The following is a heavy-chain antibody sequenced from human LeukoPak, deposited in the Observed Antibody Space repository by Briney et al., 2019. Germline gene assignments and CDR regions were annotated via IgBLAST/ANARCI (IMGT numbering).Heavy chain of an antibody. Sequence: PSETLSLTCTVSGGSISSYYWSWIRQPPGKGLEWIGYIYYSGSTNYNPSLKSRVTISVDTSKNQFSLKLSSVTAADTAVYYCARGWTVVTPIDYWGQGTLVTVSS. CDR3: ARGWTVVTPIDY. V-gene: IGHV4-59*01. J-gene: IGHJ4*02. D-gene: IGHD4-23*01. CDR1: GGSISSYY. CDR2: IYYSGST.